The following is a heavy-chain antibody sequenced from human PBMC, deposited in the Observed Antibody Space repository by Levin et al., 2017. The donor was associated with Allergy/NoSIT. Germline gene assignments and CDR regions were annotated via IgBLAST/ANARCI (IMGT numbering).Heavy chain of an antibody. J-gene: IGHJ4*02. CDR3: ARGDPWMTGGRDLDY. V-gene: IGHV1-18*01. D-gene: IGHD1-26*01. CDR1: GYTFKSYG. CDR2: ISPFNGHT. Sequence: ASVKVSCKASGYTFKSYGIYWVRQAPGQGLEWVGWISPFNGHTDYGKRLQDRVTMTTDTSTNTAYMELRSLGSDDTAVYFCARGDPWMTGGRDLDYWGQGTLVTVSS.